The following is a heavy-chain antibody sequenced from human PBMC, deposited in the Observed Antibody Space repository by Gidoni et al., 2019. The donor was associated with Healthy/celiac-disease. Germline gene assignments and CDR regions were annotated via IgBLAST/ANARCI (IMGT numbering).Heavy chain of an antibody. D-gene: IGHD2-2*02. Sequence: EVQMLESGGGLVQPGGSLRLSCAASAFPFSSYAMSWVRQAQGKGLEWVSAISGSGGSTYYADSLKGRFTISRDNSKNTLYLQRNSLRAEETAVYYCAKARLVVVPAAISWFDPWGQGTLVTVSS. J-gene: IGHJ5*02. CDR2: ISGSGGST. V-gene: IGHV3-23*01. CDR3: AKARLVVVPAAISWFDP. CDR1: AFPFSSYA.